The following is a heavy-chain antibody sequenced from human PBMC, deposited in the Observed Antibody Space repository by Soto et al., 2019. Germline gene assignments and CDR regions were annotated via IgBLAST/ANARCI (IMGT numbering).Heavy chain of an antibody. V-gene: IGHV4-31*03. J-gene: IGHJ4*02. CDR1: GGSISSGGYY. Sequence: QVQLQESGPGLVKPSQTLSLTCTVSGGSISSGGYYWSWIRQHPGKGLEWIGYIYYSGSTYYNPSLKSRVTISVDTSKNQCSLKLSSVTAADTAVYYCARVGDTAMVKYYFDYWGQGTLVTVSS. CDR2: IYYSGST. D-gene: IGHD5-18*01. CDR3: ARVGDTAMVKYYFDY.